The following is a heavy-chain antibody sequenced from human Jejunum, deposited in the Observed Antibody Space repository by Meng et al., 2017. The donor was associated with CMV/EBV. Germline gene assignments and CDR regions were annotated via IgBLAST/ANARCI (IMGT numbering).Heavy chain of an antibody. CDR2: INSHSGAT. V-gene: IGHV1-2*02. D-gene: IGHD6-6*01. CDR1: GDTPTADF. CDR3: LTYTSSSHSFGP. J-gene: IGHJ5*02. Sequence: KASGDTPTADFMFWVRQAPGRGLEWMGWINSHSGATQYAQKFQGRVTMTRDTSISTVYMDLSSLRSDDTADYYCLTYTSSSHSFGPWGQGTLVTVSS.